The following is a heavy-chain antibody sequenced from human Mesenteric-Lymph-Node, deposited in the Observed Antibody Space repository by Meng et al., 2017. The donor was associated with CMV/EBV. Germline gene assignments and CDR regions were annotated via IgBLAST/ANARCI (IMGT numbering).Heavy chain of an antibody. V-gene: IGHV3-30-3*01. J-gene: IGHJ5*02. D-gene: IGHD6-13*01. CDR1: GFTFRNYA. CDR3: AREVSSSWYKWFDP. CDR2: VSYEGSNK. Sequence: GGSLRLSCAASGFTFRNYAMHWVRQAPGKGLEWVAVVSYEGSNKDYADSVKGRFTISRDNAKNTLYLQMTSLRAEDTAVYYCAREVSSSWYKWFDPWGQGTLVTVSS.